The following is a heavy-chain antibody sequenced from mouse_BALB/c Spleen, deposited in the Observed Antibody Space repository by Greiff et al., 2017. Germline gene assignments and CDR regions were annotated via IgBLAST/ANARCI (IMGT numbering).Heavy chain of an antibody. Sequence: QVQLKESGPGLVAPSQSLSITCTASGFSLSRYSVHWVRQPPGKGLEWLGMIWGGGSTDYNSALKSRLSISKDNSKSQVFLKMNSLQTDDTAMNYCAPQLLRNAMDYWGQGTSVTVSS. CDR1: GFSLSRYS. J-gene: IGHJ4*01. CDR2: IWGGGST. CDR3: APQLLRNAMDY. V-gene: IGHV2-6-4*01. D-gene: IGHD1-1*01.